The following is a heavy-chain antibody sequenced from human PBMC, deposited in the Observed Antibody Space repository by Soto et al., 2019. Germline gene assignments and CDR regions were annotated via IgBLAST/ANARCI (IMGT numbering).Heavy chain of an antibody. CDR1: GYIFTLYW. D-gene: IGHD4-17*01. Sequence: PGESLKISCKASGYIFTLYWIGWVRQMPGKGLEWMGIIYPGDSDTRYSPSFQGQVTISADKSISTASLQWSSLKASDTAAYYCARQSPTPGYYYFSYGMDVWGQGTTVTVSS. V-gene: IGHV5-51*01. CDR2: IYPGDSDT. CDR3: ARQSPTPGYYYFSYGMDV. J-gene: IGHJ6*02.